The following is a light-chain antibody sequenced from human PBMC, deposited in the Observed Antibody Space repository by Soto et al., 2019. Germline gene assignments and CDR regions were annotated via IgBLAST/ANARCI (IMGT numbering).Light chain of an antibody. V-gene: IGLV2-8*01. Sequence: QSALTQPPSASGSPGQSVTISCTGTSSDVGGYNYVSWYQQYPGKAPKLMIYEVSKRPSGVPDRFSGSKSGNTASLTVSGLQAEDEADYYCSSYAGSNKVLFGGRTKLTVL. CDR1: SSDVGGYNY. CDR3: SSYAGSNKVL. J-gene: IGLJ2*01. CDR2: EVS.